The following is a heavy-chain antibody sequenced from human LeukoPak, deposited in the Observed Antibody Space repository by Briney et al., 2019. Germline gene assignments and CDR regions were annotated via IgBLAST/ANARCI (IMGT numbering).Heavy chain of an antibody. Sequence: GGSLRLSCAASGFTFDDYAVHWVRQAPGKGLEWVSGISSSSSYIYYADSVKGRFTISRDNAKSSLYLQMNSLRAEDTAVYYCARGGLIAAAGFDYWGQGTLVTVSS. CDR2: ISSSSSYI. J-gene: IGHJ4*02. CDR3: ARGGLIAAAGFDY. D-gene: IGHD6-13*01. V-gene: IGHV3-21*01. CDR1: GFTFDDYA.